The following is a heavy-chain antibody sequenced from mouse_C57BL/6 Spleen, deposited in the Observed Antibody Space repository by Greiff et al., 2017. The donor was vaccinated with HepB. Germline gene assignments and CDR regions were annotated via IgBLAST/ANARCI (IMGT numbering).Heavy chain of an antibody. CDR2: ISDGGSYT. D-gene: IGHD2-4*01. CDR3: ASYDYDDSFAY. CDR1: GFTFSSYA. V-gene: IGHV5-4*03. J-gene: IGHJ3*01. Sequence: DVMLVESGGGLVKPGGSLKLSCAASGFTFSSYAMSWVRQTPEKRLEWVATISDGGSYTYYPDNVKGRFTISRDNAKNNLYLQMSHLKSEDTAMYYCASYDYDDSFAYWGQGTLVTVSA.